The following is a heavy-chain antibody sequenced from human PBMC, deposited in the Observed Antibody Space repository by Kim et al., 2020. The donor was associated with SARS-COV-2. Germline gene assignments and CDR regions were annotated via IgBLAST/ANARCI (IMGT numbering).Heavy chain of an antibody. D-gene: IGHD3-10*01. Sequence: YSPSLKGRVTISVDKSKNQFALKLSSVTAADTAVYYCASRAMVRGSSWFDPWGQGTLVTVSS. J-gene: IGHJ5*02. CDR3: ASRAMVRGSSWFDP. V-gene: IGHV4-4*02.